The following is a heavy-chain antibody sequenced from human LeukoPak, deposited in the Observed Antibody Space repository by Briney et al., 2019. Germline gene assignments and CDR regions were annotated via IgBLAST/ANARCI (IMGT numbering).Heavy chain of an antibody. CDR1: GGSISSYY. V-gene: IGHV4-4*07. J-gene: IGHJ4*02. CDR3: ARDSPSYYYDSSGYYFDS. D-gene: IGHD3-22*01. CDR2: VDTRGRT. Sequence: PSETLSLTCTVSGGSISSYYWSWLRQPAGKGLEWVGRVDTRGRTTYNPSLESRVTMSVDTSKNQLSLKVGSVTAADTAVYYCARDSPSYYYDSSGYYFDSWGQGTLVTVSS.